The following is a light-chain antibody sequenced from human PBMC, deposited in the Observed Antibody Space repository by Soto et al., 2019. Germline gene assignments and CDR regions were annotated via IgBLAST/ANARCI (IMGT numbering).Light chain of an antibody. Sequence: YELTQPPSVSVSPGQTASITCSGDKLGDKYASWYQQRPGQSPVMVIYQNSKRPSGIPERFSGSNSGNTATLTISGTQGMDEADYYCQAWDSNSAGFGGGTKLTVL. CDR2: QNS. CDR1: KLGDKY. CDR3: QAWDSNSAG. V-gene: IGLV3-1*01. J-gene: IGLJ2*01.